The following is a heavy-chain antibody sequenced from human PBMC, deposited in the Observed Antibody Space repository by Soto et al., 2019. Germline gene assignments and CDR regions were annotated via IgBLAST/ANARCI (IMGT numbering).Heavy chain of an antibody. CDR1: GSSIKSSYF. CDR2: VHHSGSN. CDR3: GRIIAATAVDS. J-gene: IGHJ4*02. Sequence: PSETLSLTCAVSGSSIKSSYFWGWIRKPPGKGLEWVGSVHHSGSNHYKPSFQTRATISLDTSNNQVSLRLRSVTAEDTAIYYCGRIIAATAVDSWGQGTLVTVSS. V-gene: IGHV4-38-2*01. D-gene: IGHD6-6*01.